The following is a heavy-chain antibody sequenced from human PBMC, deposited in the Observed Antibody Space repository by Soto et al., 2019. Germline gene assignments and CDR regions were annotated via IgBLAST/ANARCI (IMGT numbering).Heavy chain of an antibody. D-gene: IGHD3-22*01. CDR3: AKRVHDSSGYYYNYYYGMDV. CDR2: ISGSGGST. V-gene: IGHV3-23*01. J-gene: IGHJ6*02. Sequence: GGSLRLSCAASGFTFSSYAMSWVRQAPGKGLEWVSAISGSGGSTYYADSVKGRFTISRDNSKNTLYLQMNSLRAEDTAVHYCAKRVHDSSGYYYNYYYGMDVWGQGTTVTVSS. CDR1: GFTFSSYA.